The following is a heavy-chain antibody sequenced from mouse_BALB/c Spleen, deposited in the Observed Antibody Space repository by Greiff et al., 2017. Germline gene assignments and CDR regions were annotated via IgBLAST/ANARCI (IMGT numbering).Heavy chain of an antibody. Sequence: VQLKESGPELVKPGASVKISCKASGYSFTGYFMNWVKQSHGKSLEWIGRINPYNGDTFYNQKFKGKATLTVDKSSSTAHMELLSLTSEDSAVYYCGRDGGYYNYAMDYWGQGTSVTVSS. CDR1: GYSFTGYF. J-gene: IGHJ4*01. V-gene: IGHV1-37*01. D-gene: IGHD2-3*01. CDR2: INPYNGDT. CDR3: GRDGGYYNYAMDY.